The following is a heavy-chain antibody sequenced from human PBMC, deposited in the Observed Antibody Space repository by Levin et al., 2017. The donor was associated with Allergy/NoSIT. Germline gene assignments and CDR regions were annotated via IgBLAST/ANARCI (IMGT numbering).Heavy chain of an antibody. J-gene: IGHJ3*02. CDR1: GYIFSTYG. Sequence: WASVKVSCRASGYIFSTYGISWVRQVPGQGLEWMGWIRTHNGYTYLAEKFQGKVTMTTDTSTRSVYMDMTRLRSDDTAVYYCARGGGASSVPDALDIWGQGTMVTVSS. CDR3: ARGGGASSVPDALDI. V-gene: IGHV1-18*01. CDR2: IRTHNGYT. D-gene: IGHD2-21*01.